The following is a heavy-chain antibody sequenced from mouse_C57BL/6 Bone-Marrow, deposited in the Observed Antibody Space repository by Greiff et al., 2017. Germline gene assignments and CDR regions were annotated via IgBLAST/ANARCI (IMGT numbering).Heavy chain of an antibody. CDR3: ARRPFITTVVAPEV. D-gene: IGHD1-1*01. J-gene: IGHJ1*03. CDR2: ISNGGGST. CDR1: GFTFSDYY. V-gene: IGHV5-12*01. Sequence: EVKLVESGGGLVQPGGSLKLSCAASGFTFSDYYMYWVRQTPEKRLEWVAYISNGGGSTYYPDTVKGRFTISRDNAKNTLYLQMSRLKSEDTAMYYFARRPFITTVVAPEVWGTGTTVTVSS.